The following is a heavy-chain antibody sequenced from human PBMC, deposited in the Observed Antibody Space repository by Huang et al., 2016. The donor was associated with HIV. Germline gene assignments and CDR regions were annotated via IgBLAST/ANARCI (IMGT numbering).Heavy chain of an antibody. V-gene: IGHV4-34*02. CDR1: GGSFSVYF. D-gene: IGHD3-16*01. CDR2: INHAGVT. J-gene: IGHJ5*01. CDR3: SGEIMISFGGPFDS. Sequence: QVQLEQWGAGLLKPSETLSLTCAVYGGSFSVYFWNWIRQSPGKGLEWIGQINHAGVTDYNPSLKSRATISVDTSKNQFSLKLTSVTAADTAIYYCSGEIMISFGGPFDSWGHGNLVTVSS.